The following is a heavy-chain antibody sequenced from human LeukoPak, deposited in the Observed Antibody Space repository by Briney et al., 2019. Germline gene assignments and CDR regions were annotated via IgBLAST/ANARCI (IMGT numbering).Heavy chain of an antibody. CDR1: GFTFSRYG. V-gene: IGHV3-33*01. Sequence: GGSLRLSCAASGFTFSRYGMHWVPQAPGKGLERVAVIWYDGSNKYYADSVKGRLTISRDNSKNTLYLQMTSLRAEDTAVYYCARAKGGLQLPHFDYWGQGTLVTVSS. CDR3: ARAKGGLQLPHFDY. CDR2: IWYDGSNK. D-gene: IGHD5-24*01. J-gene: IGHJ4*02.